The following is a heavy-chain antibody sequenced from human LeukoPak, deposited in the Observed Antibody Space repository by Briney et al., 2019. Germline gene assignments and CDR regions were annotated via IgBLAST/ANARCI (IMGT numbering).Heavy chain of an antibody. Sequence: GSSVKVSCKASGGTFSSYAISWVRQAPGQGLEWMGRIIPILGIANYAQKFQGRVTITADKSTSTAYMELSSLRSEDTAVYYCARGELGYCSGGSCLDPWGQGTLVTVSS. CDR2: IIPILGIA. CDR3: ARGELGYCSGGSCLDP. CDR1: GGTFSSYA. V-gene: IGHV1-69*04. J-gene: IGHJ5*02. D-gene: IGHD2-15*01.